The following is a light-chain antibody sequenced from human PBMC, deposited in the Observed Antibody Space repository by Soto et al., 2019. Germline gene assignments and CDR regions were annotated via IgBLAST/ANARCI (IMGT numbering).Light chain of an antibody. V-gene: IGKV1D-8*01. Sequence: VIWMTQAPSLLSASTGDRVTISCRLNQGISRYLAWYQQKPGKAPELLIYAASTLQSGVPSRFSGSGSGTDFTLTISCLQSEDFATYYCQQYYSFPRTFGQGTKVEIK. CDR1: QGISRY. CDR2: AAS. CDR3: QQYYSFPRT. J-gene: IGKJ1*01.